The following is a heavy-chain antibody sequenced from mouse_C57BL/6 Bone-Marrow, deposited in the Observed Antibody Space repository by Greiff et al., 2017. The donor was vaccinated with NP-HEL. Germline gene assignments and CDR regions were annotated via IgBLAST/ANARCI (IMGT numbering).Heavy chain of an antibody. V-gene: IGHV1-69*01. CDR2: IDPSDSYT. J-gene: IGHJ4*01. D-gene: IGHD2-4*01. Sequence: QVQLQQPGAELVRPGSSVKLSCKASGYTFTSYWMHWVKQRPGQGLEWIGEIDPSDSYTNYNQTFKGKSTLTVDKSSSTAYMQLSSLTSEDSAVYYCARETEGYDYLYAMDYWGQGTSVTVSS. CDR1: GYTFTSYW. CDR3: ARETEGYDYLYAMDY.